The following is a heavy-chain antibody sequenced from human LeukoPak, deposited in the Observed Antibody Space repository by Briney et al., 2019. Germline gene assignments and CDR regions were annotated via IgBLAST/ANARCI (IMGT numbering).Heavy chain of an antibody. D-gene: IGHD6-19*01. CDR2: IKSKTDGGTT. J-gene: IGHJ4*02. Sequence: GGSLRLSCAASGFTFNDAWMTWVRQAPGKGLEWVGRIKSKTDGGTTDYAAPVKGRFTISRDDSKTTLYLQMNSLKTERIAEYYCTTTLAVAGTSMGYWGQGTLVTVSS. CDR3: TTTLAVAGTSMGY. CDR1: GFTFNDAW. V-gene: IGHV3-15*01.